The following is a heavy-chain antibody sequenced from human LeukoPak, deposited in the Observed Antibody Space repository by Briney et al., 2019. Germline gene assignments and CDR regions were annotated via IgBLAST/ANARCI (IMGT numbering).Heavy chain of an antibody. D-gene: IGHD6-13*01. Sequence: SQALSLTCAISGDSVSSNSAAWNWIRQSPSRGLEWLGRTYYRSKWYNDYAVSVKSRITINPDTSKNQFSLQLNSVTPEDTAVYYCARGGSSWYNVWFDPWGQGTLVTVSS. V-gene: IGHV6-1*01. CDR2: TYYRSKWYN. CDR3: ARGGSSWYNVWFDP. CDR1: GDSVSSNSAA. J-gene: IGHJ5*02.